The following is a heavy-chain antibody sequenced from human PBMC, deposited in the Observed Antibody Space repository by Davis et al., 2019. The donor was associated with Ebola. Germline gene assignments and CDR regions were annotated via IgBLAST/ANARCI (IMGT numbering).Heavy chain of an antibody. J-gene: IGHJ4*02. CDR2: ISYDGSNK. V-gene: IGHV3-30*18. CDR3: AKVTGTSGY. CDR1: GFIFSTYV. Sequence: GESLKISCSASGFIFSTYVMSWVRQAPGKGLEWVAVISYDGSNKYYADSVKGRFTISRDNSKNTLYLQMNSLRAEDTAVYYCAKVTGTSGYWGQGTLVTVSS. D-gene: IGHD1-1*01.